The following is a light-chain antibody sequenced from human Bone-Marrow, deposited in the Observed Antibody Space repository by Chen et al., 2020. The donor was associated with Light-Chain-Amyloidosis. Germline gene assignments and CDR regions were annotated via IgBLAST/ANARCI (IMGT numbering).Light chain of an antibody. V-gene: IGKV1-33*01. CDR3: QHYDNLPLT. Sequence: DIQMTLSPSSLSASVGDRVTITCQASQDISNYLNWYQQKPGKAPKLLIYDASNLETRVPSRFSGSGSGTDFTFTISSLQPEDIATYYCQHYDNLPLTFGGGTKVEIK. J-gene: IGKJ4*01. CDR2: DAS. CDR1: QDISNY.